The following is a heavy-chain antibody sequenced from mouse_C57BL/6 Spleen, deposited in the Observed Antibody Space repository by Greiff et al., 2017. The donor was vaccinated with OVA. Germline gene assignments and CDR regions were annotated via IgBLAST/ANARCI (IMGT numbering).Heavy chain of an antibody. J-gene: IGHJ4*01. CDR1: GYTFTDYY. Sequence: QVQLQQSGAELVRPGASVKLSCKASGYTFTDYYINWVKQRPGQGLEWIARIYPGSGNTYYNEKFKGKATLTAEKSSSTAYMQLSSLTSEDSAVYVCARDICGSGDYAMYCWGQGTSVTVAS. D-gene: IGHD1-1*01. CDR3: ARDICGSGDYAMYC. V-gene: IGHV1-76*01. CDR2: IYPGSGNT.